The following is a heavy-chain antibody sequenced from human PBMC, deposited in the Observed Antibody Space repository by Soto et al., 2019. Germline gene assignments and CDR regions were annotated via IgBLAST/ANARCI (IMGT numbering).Heavy chain of an antibody. CDR3: ARGYCSGGSCSDYYYYMDV. Sequence: QVQLQQWGAGLLKPSETLSLTCAVYGGSFSGYYWSWIRQPPGKGLEWIGEINHSGSTNYNPSLKSRFTISVDTSKNQFSLKLSSVTAADTAVYYCARGYCSGGSCSDYYYYMDVWGKGTTVTVSS. J-gene: IGHJ6*03. CDR1: GGSFSGYY. CDR2: INHSGST. D-gene: IGHD2-15*01. V-gene: IGHV4-34*01.